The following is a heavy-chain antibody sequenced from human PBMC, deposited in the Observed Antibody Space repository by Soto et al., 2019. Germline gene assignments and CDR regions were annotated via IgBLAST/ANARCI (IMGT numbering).Heavy chain of an antibody. Sequence: GGSLRRSCSASGLTFITFGMQWVRQAPGKGLEWVAVIWYDGSNKYYADSVKGRFTISRDNSKNTLYLQMNSLRAEDTAVYYCARDRDGMDVWGQGTTVTVSS. V-gene: IGHV3-33*08. CDR3: ARDRDGMDV. CDR1: GLTFITFG. D-gene: IGHD3-10*01. J-gene: IGHJ6*02. CDR2: IWYDGSNK.